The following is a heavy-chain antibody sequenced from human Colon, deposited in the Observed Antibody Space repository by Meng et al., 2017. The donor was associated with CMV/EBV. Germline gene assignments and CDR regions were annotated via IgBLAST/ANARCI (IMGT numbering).Heavy chain of an antibody. D-gene: IGHD6-13*01. CDR3: VRESWYFDF. V-gene: IGHV1-2*02. CDR1: GYTFTANH. Sequence: QLVQSGTEVKKPWASVKVSCKTSGYTFTANHLHWVRQAPGQGLEWMGWIYPQDGGTYFAQKFQDRVTLTRDTSITTAYMELSGLTSDDTAIYYCVRESWYFDFWGEGTLVTVSS. CDR2: IYPQDGGT. J-gene: IGHJ4*02.